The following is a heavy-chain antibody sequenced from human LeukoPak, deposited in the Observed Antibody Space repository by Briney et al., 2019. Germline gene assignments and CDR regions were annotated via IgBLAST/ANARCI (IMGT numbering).Heavy chain of an antibody. CDR1: GYTFSGYY. V-gene: IGHV1-2*02. D-gene: IGHD1-1*01. Sequence: ASVKVSCKASGYTFSGYYIHWVRQAPGQGLEWMGWINPNNGATNYAQKFQGGVTMTRDTSITTFYMEVSSLRSDDTAFHYCARYNWNDVVSALDSWGQGTLVTVSS. CDR2: INPNNGAT. CDR3: ARYNWNDVVSALDS. J-gene: IGHJ4*02.